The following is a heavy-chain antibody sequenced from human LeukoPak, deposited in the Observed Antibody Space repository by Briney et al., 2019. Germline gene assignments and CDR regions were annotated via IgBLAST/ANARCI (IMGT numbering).Heavy chain of an antibody. CDR1: GYTFRSYV. CDR3: AKKAQYNGNYPLDY. CDR2: ITGDGGGT. Sequence: PGGSLRLSCAASGYTFRSYVMSWVRQVPGKGLEWVSAITGDGGGTNHADSVKGRFTISRDNSKNTLYLQMNSLRAEDTALYFCAKKAQYNGNYPLDYWGQGTLVTVSS. D-gene: IGHD1-26*01. J-gene: IGHJ4*02. V-gene: IGHV3-23*01.